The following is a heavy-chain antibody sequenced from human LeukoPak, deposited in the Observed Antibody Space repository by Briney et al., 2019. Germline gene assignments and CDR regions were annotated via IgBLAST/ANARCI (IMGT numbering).Heavy chain of an antibody. CDR2: ISYDGSNK. CDR1: GFTLSSYA. D-gene: IGHD3-10*01. Sequence: PGGSLRLSCAASGFTLSSYAMHWVRQAPGKGLEWVAVISYDGSNKYHADSVKGRFTISRDNSKNTLYLQMNSLRAEDTAVYYCARDQRITMVRGVISTRPFDYWGQGTLVTVSS. J-gene: IGHJ4*02. V-gene: IGHV3-30*04. CDR3: ARDQRITMVRGVISTRPFDY.